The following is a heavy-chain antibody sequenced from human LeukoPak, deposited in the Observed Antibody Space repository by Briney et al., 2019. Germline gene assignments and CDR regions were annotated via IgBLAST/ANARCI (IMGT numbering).Heavy chain of an antibody. CDR2: IKQDGSEK. CDR1: GFTFSSYW. Sequence: GGSLRLSCAASGFTFSSYWMSWVRQAPGKGLEWVANIKQDGSEKYYVDSVKGRLTISRDNAKNSLYLQMNSLRAEDTAVYYCARDFVGSSSWYERGYYLDYWGQGTLVTVSS. CDR3: ARDFVGSSSWYERGYYLDY. D-gene: IGHD6-13*01. V-gene: IGHV3-7*01. J-gene: IGHJ4*02.